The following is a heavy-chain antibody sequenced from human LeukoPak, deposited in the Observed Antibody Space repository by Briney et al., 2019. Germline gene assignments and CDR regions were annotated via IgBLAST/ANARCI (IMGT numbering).Heavy chain of an antibody. J-gene: IGHJ4*02. Sequence: SETLSLTCTVSGGSISSYYWGWIRQPPGKGLEWIGNIYYSGSTNYNPSLKSRVTISVDTSKKQFSLKLTSMTAADTAVYYCARRSRELLWFGELLGLDYWGQGTLVTVSS. CDR2: IYYSGST. D-gene: IGHD3-10*01. V-gene: IGHV4-59*12. CDR3: ARRSRELLWFGELLGLDY. CDR1: GGSISSYY.